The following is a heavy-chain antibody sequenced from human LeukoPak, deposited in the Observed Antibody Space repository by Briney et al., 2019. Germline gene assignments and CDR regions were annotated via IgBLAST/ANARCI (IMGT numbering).Heavy chain of an antibody. CDR1: GGSISSYY. V-gene: IGHV4-59*01. CDR2: IYDSGST. Sequence: SETLSLTCTVSGGSISSYYWSWIRQPPGKGLEWIGYIYDSGSTNYNPSLESRGTISVDTSKNQFTLKLRSVTAADTAVYYCAKRSSSSDWYFDLWGRGTLVTVSS. CDR3: AKRSSSSDWYFDL. J-gene: IGHJ2*01. D-gene: IGHD6-6*01.